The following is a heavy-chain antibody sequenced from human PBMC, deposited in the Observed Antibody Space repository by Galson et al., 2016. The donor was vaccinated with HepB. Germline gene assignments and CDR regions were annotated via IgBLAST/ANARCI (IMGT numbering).Heavy chain of an antibody. Sequence: CAISGDSVSSNSAAWIWIRQSPSRGLEWLGRTYYRSKWYNDYAVSVKSRININLDTSKNQFSLQLNSVLPGDTAMYYCASGTWDSGLKWWGQGTPVTVSS. D-gene: IGHD1-26*01. V-gene: IGHV6-1*01. CDR1: GDSVSSNSAA. CDR2: TYYRSKWYN. CDR3: ASGTWDSGLKW. J-gene: IGHJ4*02.